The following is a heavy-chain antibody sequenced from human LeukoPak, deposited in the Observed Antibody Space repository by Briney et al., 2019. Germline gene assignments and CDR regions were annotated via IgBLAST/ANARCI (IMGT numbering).Heavy chain of an antibody. J-gene: IGHJ3*02. D-gene: IGHD2-15*01. CDR1: GYTFTSYA. CDR3: ARGTVVVDAFDI. V-gene: IGHV1-3*01. CDR2: INAGNGNT. Sequence: GASVKVSCKASGYTFTSYAMHWVRQAPGQRLKWMGWINAGNGNTKYSQKFQGRVTITRDTSASTAYMELSSLRSEDTAVYYCARGTVVVDAFDIWGQGTMVTVSS.